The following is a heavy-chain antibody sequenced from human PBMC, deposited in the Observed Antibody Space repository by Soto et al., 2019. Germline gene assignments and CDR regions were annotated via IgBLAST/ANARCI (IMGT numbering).Heavy chain of an antibody. CDR1: GGSISSSSYY. V-gene: IGHV4-39*01. Sequence: PSETLSLTCTVSGGSISSSSYYWGWIRQPPGKGLEWIGSIYYSGSTYYNPSLKSRVTISVDTSKNQFSLKLSSVTAADTAVYYCANYCSSTSCSYNWFDPWGQGTLVTVSS. CDR2: IYYSGST. J-gene: IGHJ5*02. D-gene: IGHD2-2*01. CDR3: ANYCSSTSCSYNWFDP.